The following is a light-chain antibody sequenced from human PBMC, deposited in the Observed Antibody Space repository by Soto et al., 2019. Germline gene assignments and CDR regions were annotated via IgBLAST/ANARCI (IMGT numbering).Light chain of an antibody. CDR1: QSVSRY. CDR2: DAS. Sequence: EIVLTQSPATLSLSPGERATLSCRASQSVSRYLAWYQQKPGQAPRLLIYDASNRATGIPARFSGSGSGTDFTLTISSREPEDVAVYYCQQRSDWPSTFGGGTKVQIK. CDR3: QQRSDWPST. V-gene: IGKV3-11*01. J-gene: IGKJ4*01.